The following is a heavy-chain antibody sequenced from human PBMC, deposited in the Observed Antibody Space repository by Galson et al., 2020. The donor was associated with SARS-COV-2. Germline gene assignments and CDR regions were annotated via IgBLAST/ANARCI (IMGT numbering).Heavy chain of an antibody. D-gene: IGHD3-16*01. CDR3: TRGRQGVVPAPGLGLGPFCSYYYMDV. Sequence: SETLSLTCAVYGGSFSGYSWTWIRQAPGKGLEWIGEINFGGDSKYSPSLRSRVTLSVDTSKNQFSLKLRTVSAADTALYYCTRGRQGVVPAPGLGLGPFCSYYYMDVWGRWTTVTVSS. CDR1: GGSFSGYS. V-gene: IGHV4-34*01. CDR2: INFGGDS. J-gene: IGHJ6*03.